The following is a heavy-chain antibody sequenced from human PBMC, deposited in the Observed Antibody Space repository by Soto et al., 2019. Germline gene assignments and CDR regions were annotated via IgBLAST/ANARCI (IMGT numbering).Heavy chain of an antibody. CDR1: GGSLSSGDYY. D-gene: IGHD3-22*01. Sequence: SETLSLTCTVSGGSLSSGDYYWTWIRQPPGKGLEWIGYIYYSGSTHYNPSLKSRLTISLDTSKNQFSLKLSSVTAADTAVYYCARVEGYYDSSGYNWFDPWGQGTLVNVSS. CDR2: IYYSGST. J-gene: IGHJ5*02. CDR3: ARVEGYYDSSGYNWFDP. V-gene: IGHV4-30-4*01.